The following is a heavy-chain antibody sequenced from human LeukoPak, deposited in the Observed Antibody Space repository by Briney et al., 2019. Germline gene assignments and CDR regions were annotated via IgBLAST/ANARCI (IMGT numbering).Heavy chain of an antibody. CDR2: ISAYNGNT. Sequence: ASVKVSCKASGGTFSSYATSWVRQAPGQGLEWMGWISAYNGNTNYAQKLQGRVTMTTDTSTSTAYMELRSLRSDDTAVYYCARMPYDTSGYSMCWGQGTLVTVSS. V-gene: IGHV1-18*01. CDR3: ARMPYDTSGYSMC. D-gene: IGHD3-22*01. CDR1: GGTFSSYA. J-gene: IGHJ4*02.